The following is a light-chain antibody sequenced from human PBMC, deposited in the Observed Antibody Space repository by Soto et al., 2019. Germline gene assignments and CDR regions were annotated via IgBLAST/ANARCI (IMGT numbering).Light chain of an antibody. CDR2: HVS. CDR1: QRVSSY. Sequence: EIVLTQSPVTLSLSPGERATLSCRASQRVSSYLAWYQQKPGQAPRLLIHHVSTRATGIPARFSGSGSTTDFTLTISSLEPEDFAVYYCQQRFNWPLTFGGGTKVEIK. V-gene: IGKV3-11*01. CDR3: QQRFNWPLT. J-gene: IGKJ4*01.